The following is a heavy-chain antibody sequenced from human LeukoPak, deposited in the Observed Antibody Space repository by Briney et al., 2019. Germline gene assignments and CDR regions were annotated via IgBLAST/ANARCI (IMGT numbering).Heavy chain of an antibody. J-gene: IGHJ4*02. CDR2: ISSSSSYI. CDR1: GFTFSSYS. Sequence: PGGSLRLSCAASGFTFSSYSMNWVRQAPGKGLEWVSSISSSSSYIYYADSVKGRFTISRDNAKNSLYLQMNSLRAEDTAVYYCARDQGYDFWSGYYARGYYFDYWGQGTLVTVSS. D-gene: IGHD3-3*01. CDR3: ARDQGYDFWSGYYARGYYFDY. V-gene: IGHV3-21*01.